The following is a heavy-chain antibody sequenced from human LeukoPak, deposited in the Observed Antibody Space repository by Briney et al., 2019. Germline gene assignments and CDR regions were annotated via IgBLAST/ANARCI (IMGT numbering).Heavy chain of an antibody. Sequence: PSETLSLTCTVSGGSISSYYWSWIRQPPGKGLEWIGYISDSGSTNYNPSLKSRVTISVDTSKNQFSLKLSSVTAADTAVYYCASTNGYEGRYFQHWGQGTLVTVSS. CDR1: GGSISSYY. D-gene: IGHD5-18*01. CDR2: ISDSGST. J-gene: IGHJ1*01. V-gene: IGHV4-59*08. CDR3: ASTNGYEGRYFQH.